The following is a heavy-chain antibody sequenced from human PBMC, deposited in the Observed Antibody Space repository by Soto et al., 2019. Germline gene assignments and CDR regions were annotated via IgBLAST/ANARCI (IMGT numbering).Heavy chain of an antibody. D-gene: IGHD3-10*01. J-gene: IGHJ5*02. CDR2: IYPGDSDT. CDR1: GYSFTSYW. Sequence: EVQLVQSGAEVKKPGESLKISCKGSGYSFTSYWIGWVRQMPGKGLEWMGIIYPGDSDTRYSPSFQGQVTISADKSISTAYLQWSSLKASDTAMYYCARRPITMVRGVIINNWFDPWGQGTLVTVSS. V-gene: IGHV5-51*03. CDR3: ARRPITMVRGVIINNWFDP.